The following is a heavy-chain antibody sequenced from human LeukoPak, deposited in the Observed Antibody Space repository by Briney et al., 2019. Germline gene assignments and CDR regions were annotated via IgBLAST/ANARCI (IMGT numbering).Heavy chain of an antibody. V-gene: IGHV4-34*01. CDR2: INHSGST. CDR1: GGSFSGYY. Sequence: PSETLSLTCAVYGGSFSGYYWSWIRQPPGKGLEWIGEINHSGSTNYNPSLKSRVTISVDTSKNQFSLKLSSVTAADTAVYYCARDFMVSGRFWFDPWGPGTLVTVSS. CDR3: ARDFMVSGRFWFDP. J-gene: IGHJ5*02. D-gene: IGHD2-8*01.